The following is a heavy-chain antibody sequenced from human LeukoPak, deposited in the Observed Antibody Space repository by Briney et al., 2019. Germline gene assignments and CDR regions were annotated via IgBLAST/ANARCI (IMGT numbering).Heavy chain of an antibody. D-gene: IGHD3-9*01. CDR2: IYYSGST. J-gene: IGHJ5*02. CDR3: ARDSYALLTGYSRFDP. CDR1: GGSISSGGYY. Sequence: SQTLSLTCTVSGGSISSGGYYWSGIRQHPGKGLEWIGYIYYSGSTYYNPSLKSRVTISVDTSKNQSSLKMSSVTAADTAVSSCARDSYALLTGYSRFDPWGQGTLVTVSS. V-gene: IGHV4-31*03.